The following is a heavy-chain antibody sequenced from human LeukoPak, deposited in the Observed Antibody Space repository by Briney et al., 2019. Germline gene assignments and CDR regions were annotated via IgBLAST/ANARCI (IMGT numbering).Heavy chain of an antibody. CDR3: ARGLRDGYIWVSY. CDR2: MNPNSGNT. D-gene: IGHD5-24*01. V-gene: IGHV1-8*01. Sequence: ASVKVSCKASGYTFTSYDINWVRQATGQGLESVGWMNPNSGNTGYAQKFQGRVTMTRNTSISTAYMELSSLRSEDTAVYYCARGLRDGYIWVSYWGQGTLVTVSS. J-gene: IGHJ4*02. CDR1: GYTFTSYD.